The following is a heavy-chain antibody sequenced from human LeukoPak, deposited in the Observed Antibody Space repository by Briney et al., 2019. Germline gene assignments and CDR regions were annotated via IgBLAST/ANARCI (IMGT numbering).Heavy chain of an antibody. CDR2: ISAYNSNK. J-gene: IGHJ4*02. CDR1: GYTFTSYG. CDR3: ARDYDSSGYSAKEPDY. Sequence: ASVKASCKASGYTFTSYGISWVRQAPGQGLEWVAWISAYNSNKNSAEKFQGRVTMTTDTSTSTAYMELRSLRSDDTAVYYCARDYDSSGYSAKEPDYWGQGTLVTVSS. D-gene: IGHD3-22*01. V-gene: IGHV1-18*04.